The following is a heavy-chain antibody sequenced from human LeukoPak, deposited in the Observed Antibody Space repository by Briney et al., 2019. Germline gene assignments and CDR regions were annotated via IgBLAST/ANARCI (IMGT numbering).Heavy chain of an antibody. CDR3: ARVVIAAAAHYFVD. J-gene: IGHJ4*02. Sequence: TSETLSLTCTVSGASISRNYWSWIRQPPGKGLEWIGHIYSSGSTNYNPSLKSRVSISVDTSKNQFSLKLSSVTAADTAVYYCARVVIAAAAHYFVDWGQGTLATVSS. D-gene: IGHD6-13*01. CDR2: IYSSGST. CDR1: GASISRNY. V-gene: IGHV4-59*01.